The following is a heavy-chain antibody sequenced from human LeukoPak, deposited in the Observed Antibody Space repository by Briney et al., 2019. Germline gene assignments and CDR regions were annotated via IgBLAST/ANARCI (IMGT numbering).Heavy chain of an antibody. CDR1: GYTFASYY. Sequence: ASVKVSCKASGYTFASYYMHWARQAPGQGLEWMGIINPSGGSTSYAQKFQGRVTMTRNMSTSTVYMELSSLRSEDTAVYYCARAVGYYYDSSGYYYGYWGQGTLVTVSS. CDR2: INPSGGST. D-gene: IGHD3-22*01. J-gene: IGHJ4*02. CDR3: ARAVGYYYDSSGYYYGY. V-gene: IGHV1-46*01.